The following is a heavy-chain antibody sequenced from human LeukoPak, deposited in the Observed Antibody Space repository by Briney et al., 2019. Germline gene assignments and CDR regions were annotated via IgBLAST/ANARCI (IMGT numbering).Heavy chain of an antibody. CDR2: ITSSGSTK. V-gene: IGHV3-48*03. CDR1: GFTFSSYE. Sequence: GGSLRLSCAASGFTFSSYEMKWVRQAPGKGLEWVSFITSSGSTKYYADSVKGRFTISRDNSENTLYLQMNSLRGEDTAVYYCARDGYSRSYYRLYYFFMDVWGKGTTVTVSS. D-gene: IGHD1-26*01. CDR3: ARDGYSRSYYRLYYFFMDV. J-gene: IGHJ6*03.